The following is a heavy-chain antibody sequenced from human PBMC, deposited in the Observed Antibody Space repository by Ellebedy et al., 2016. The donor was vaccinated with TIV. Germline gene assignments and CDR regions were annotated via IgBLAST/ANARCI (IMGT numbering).Heavy chain of an antibody. V-gene: IGHV5-51*01. CDR1: GYNFATDW. J-gene: IGHJ4*02. CDR3: ATLLDDSGGF. CDR2: IYPDDSDT. D-gene: IGHD3-10*01. Sequence: PGGSLRLSCKASGYNFATDWIARVRQVPGKGLEWMGIIYPDDSDTRYSQSFTGHVSISADNSISTAFLHWNSLKASDTATYYCATLLDDSGGFWGQGTLVTVSS.